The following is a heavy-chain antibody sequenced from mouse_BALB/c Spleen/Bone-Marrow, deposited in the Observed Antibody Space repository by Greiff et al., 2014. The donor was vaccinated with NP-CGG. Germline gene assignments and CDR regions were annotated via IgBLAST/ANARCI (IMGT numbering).Heavy chain of an antibody. Sequence: QVQLKEAWAELVRPGGSVKLFCQASSYSFTSYWMNWVKQRPGQGLEWIGMIQPSDSVTRLNQNFKDKATLTVDKSSSTAYMQLSSPTSEDSAVYYCARDGNPFNCWGQGTILTVSS. CDR3: ARDGNPFNC. CDR2: IQPSDSVT. J-gene: IGHJ2*01. CDR1: SYSFTSYW. V-gene: IGHV1-61*01. D-gene: IGHD2-1*01.